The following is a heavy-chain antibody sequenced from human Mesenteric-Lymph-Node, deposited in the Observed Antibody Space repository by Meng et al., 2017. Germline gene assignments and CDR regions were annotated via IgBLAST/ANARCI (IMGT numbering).Heavy chain of an antibody. J-gene: IGHJ4*02. Sequence: GPLPQWGGGRFNPSEPLPRPCAVYGGSVSGYYWSWIRQPPGKGLEWIGEINHSGSTNYNPSLKSRVTISVDTSKNQFSLKLSSVTAADTAVYYCAREPYVGNLELDVQGYWGQGTLVTVSS. CDR3: AREPYVGNLELDVQGY. D-gene: IGHD3-10*02. CDR1: GGSVSGYY. CDR2: INHSGST. V-gene: IGHV4-34*01.